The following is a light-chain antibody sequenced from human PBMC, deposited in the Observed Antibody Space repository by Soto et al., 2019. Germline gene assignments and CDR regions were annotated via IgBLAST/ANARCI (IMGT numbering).Light chain of an antibody. CDR1: QSVSSN. Sequence: EIVMTQSPATLSVSPGERATLSCRASQSVSSNLAWYQQKPGQAPRLLIYGASTRATGIPARFSGSASGTEFTLTISSLQSENFAVYYCQQYNNLPPYTFGQGTKLEIK. CDR3: QQYNNLPPYT. CDR2: GAS. J-gene: IGKJ2*01. V-gene: IGKV3-15*01.